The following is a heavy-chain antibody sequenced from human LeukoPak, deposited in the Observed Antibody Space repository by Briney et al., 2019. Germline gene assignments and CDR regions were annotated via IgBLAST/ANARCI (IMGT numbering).Heavy chain of an antibody. CDR3: ARGEFDCSSTSCFYYFDY. Sequence: GGSLRLSCAASGFTVSSNYMSWVRQAPGKGLEWVSVIYSGGSTYYADSVKGRLTISRDNSKNTLYLQMNSLRAEDTAVYYCARGEFDCSSTSCFYYFDYWGQGTLVTVSS. CDR2: IYSGGST. D-gene: IGHD2-2*01. CDR1: GFTVSSNY. J-gene: IGHJ4*02. V-gene: IGHV3-53*01.